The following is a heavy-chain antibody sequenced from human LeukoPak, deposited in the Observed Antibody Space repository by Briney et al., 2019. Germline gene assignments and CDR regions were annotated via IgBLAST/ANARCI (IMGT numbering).Heavy chain of an antibody. CDR1: GGSISSYY. J-gene: IGHJ4*02. Sequence: SETLSLTCTVSGGSISSYYWSWIRQPPGKGLEWIGYIYYSGSTNYNPSLKSRVTISVDTSKNQFSLKLSSVTAADTAVYYCARGYYDSSGYWLSYFDYWGQGTLVTVSS. D-gene: IGHD3-22*01. CDR2: IYYSGST. V-gene: IGHV4-59*01. CDR3: ARGYYDSSGYWLSYFDY.